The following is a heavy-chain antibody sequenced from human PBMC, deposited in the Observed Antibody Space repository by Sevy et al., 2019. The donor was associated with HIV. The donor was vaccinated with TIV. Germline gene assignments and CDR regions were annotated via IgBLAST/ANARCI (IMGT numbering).Heavy chain of an antibody. CDR2: IWYDGSNK. J-gene: IGHJ4*02. CDR3: XXXXXXXXXXGYYFQY. V-gene: IGHV3-33*01. CDR1: GFSLNGYG. Sequence: GGSLRLSCAASGFSLNGYGMHWVRQAPGKGLEWVAVIWYDGSNKEYADSVKGRFTISRDNSKNTLYLQMNSLRAEDXXXXXXXXXXXXXXXXGYYFQYWGQGTLVTVSS.